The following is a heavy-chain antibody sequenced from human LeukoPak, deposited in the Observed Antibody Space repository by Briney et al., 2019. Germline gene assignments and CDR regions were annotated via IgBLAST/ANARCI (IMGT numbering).Heavy chain of an antibody. V-gene: IGHV3-49*04. CDR2: IRNKAYGGTT. D-gene: IGHD2-15*01. Sequence: GGSLRLSCTASGFTFGDYVMSWVRQAPGKGLEWVGFIRNKAYGGTTEYAASVKGRFTISRDDSKSFAYLQMNSLKTEDTAVYYCTAQVFCSGRSCYSHWYFDLWGRGTLVTVSS. CDR3: TAQVFCSGRSCYSHWYFDL. CDR1: GFTFGDYV. J-gene: IGHJ2*01.